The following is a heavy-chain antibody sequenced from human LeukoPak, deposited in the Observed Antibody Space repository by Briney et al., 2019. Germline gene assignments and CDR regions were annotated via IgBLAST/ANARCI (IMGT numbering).Heavy chain of an antibody. Sequence: ASVKVSCKASGYTFTGYYMHWVRQAPGQGLEWMGRINPNSGGTNYAQKFQGRVTMTRDTSISTAYMELSRLRSDDTAVYYCARELGSYYDSSGYEYFQHWGQGTLVTVSS. V-gene: IGHV1-2*06. D-gene: IGHD3-22*01. CDR3: ARELGSYYDSSGYEYFQH. J-gene: IGHJ1*01. CDR2: INPNSGGT. CDR1: GYTFTGYY.